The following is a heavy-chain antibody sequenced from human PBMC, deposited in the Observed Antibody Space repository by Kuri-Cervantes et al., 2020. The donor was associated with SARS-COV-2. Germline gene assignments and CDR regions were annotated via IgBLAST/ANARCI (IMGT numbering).Heavy chain of an antibody. V-gene: IGHV3-74*01. Sequence: GESLKISCAASGFTFSSYWMSWVRQAPGKGLVWVSRINSDGSSTSYADSVKGRFTISRDNAKNTLYLQMNSLRAEDTAVYYCATQGTIYYYDTLWGQGTLVTVSS. J-gene: IGHJ4*02. CDR2: INSDGSST. CDR3: ATQGTIYYYDTL. D-gene: IGHD3-22*01. CDR1: GFTFSSYW.